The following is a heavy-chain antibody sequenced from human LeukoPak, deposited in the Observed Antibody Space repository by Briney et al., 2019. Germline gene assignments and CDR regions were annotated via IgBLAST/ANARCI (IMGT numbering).Heavy chain of an antibody. Sequence: SETLSLTCAVYGGSFSGYYWSWIRQPPGKGLEWIGEINHSGSTNYNPSLKSRVTISVDTSKNQFSLKLSSVTAADTAVYYCARRGSGWYYFDYWGQGTLVTVSS. D-gene: IGHD6-19*01. CDR1: GGSFSGYY. CDR2: INHSGST. V-gene: IGHV4-34*01. J-gene: IGHJ4*02. CDR3: ARRGSGWYYFDY.